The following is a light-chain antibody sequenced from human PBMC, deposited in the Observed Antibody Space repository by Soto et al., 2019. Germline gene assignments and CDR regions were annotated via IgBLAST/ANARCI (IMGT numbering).Light chain of an antibody. V-gene: IGKV4-1*01. CDR2: WAS. CDR1: QSVLYSSNNKNY. CDR3: QQYYSTLT. J-gene: IGKJ3*01. Sequence: DIVMTQSPDSLAVSLGERATINCKSSQSVLYSSNNKNYLAWYQQKPGQPPKLLIYWASTRESGVPDRFSGGGSGIDFTLTISSLQAEDVAVYYCQQYYSTLTLGPGTKVDIK.